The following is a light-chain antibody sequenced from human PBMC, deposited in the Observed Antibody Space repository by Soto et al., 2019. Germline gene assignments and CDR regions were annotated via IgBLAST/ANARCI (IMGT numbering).Light chain of an antibody. CDR3: SSYSSTITRV. Sequence: QSALTQPDSGSGSPGHSIPIFCIGTSRDIGAYNYASWYQQHPGKAPKLIIYDVSNRPSGVSNRFSGSKSGYTASLTISGLQAEDEADYYCSSYSSTITRVFGTGTKVTVL. V-gene: IGLV2-14*03. CDR2: DVS. CDR1: SRDIGAYNY. J-gene: IGLJ1*01.